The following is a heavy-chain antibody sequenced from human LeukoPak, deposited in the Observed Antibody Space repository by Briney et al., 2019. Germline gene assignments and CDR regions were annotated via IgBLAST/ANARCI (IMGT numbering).Heavy chain of an antibody. CDR3: ALIVVVPAARGDAFDI. CDR1: GFTFSNYA. J-gene: IGHJ3*02. CDR2: IRHDGSNI. D-gene: IGHD2-2*01. Sequence: GGSLRLSCAASGFTFSNYAMHWVRQAPGKGLEWVAFIRHDGSNIYYLDSVKGRFTISRDNSKNTLLLQMNSLIAEDTAVYYCALIVVVPAARGDAFDIWGQGTMVTVSS. V-gene: IGHV3-30*02.